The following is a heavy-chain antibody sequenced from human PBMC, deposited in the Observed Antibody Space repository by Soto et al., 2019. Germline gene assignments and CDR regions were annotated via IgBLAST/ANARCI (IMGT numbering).Heavy chain of an antibody. D-gene: IGHD1-26*01. Sequence: PGGSLRLSCAASGFTFSSYAMSWVRQAPGKGLEWVSAISGSGGSTYYADSVKGRFTISRDNSKNTLYLQMNSLRAEDTAVYYCAKDWEEPGGYDYYYMDVWGKGTTVTVSS. V-gene: IGHV3-23*01. CDR3: AKDWEEPGGYDYYYMDV. CDR2: ISGSGGST. J-gene: IGHJ6*03. CDR1: GFTFSSYA.